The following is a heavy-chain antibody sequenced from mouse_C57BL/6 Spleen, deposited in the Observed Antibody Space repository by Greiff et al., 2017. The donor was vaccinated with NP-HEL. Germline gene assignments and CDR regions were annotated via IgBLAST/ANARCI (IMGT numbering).Heavy chain of an antibody. V-gene: IGHV1-26*01. CDR3: ARPPNYYGRAWFAY. J-gene: IGHJ3*01. CDR1: GYTFTDYY. D-gene: IGHD1-1*01. Sequence: EVQLQQSGPELVKPGASVKISCKASGYTFTDYYMNWVKQSPGKSLEWIGDINPNNGGTSYNQKFTGKATLTVDKSSSTAYMELRSLTSEDSAVYYCARPPNYYGRAWFAYWGQGTLVTVSA. CDR2: INPNNGGT.